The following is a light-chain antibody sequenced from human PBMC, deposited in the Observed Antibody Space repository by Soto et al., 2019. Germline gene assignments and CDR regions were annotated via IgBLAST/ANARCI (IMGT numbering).Light chain of an antibody. Sequence: DIVLTQSPDSLAVPPGERATINCESSLSVMYSNNKNYIAWFQQKPGQSPKLLIFWASMRESGVPDRFSGSGSGTNFTLTISGLQAEDVAIYYCHQYFTFPWTFGQGTKVDIK. CDR1: LSVMYSNNKNY. V-gene: IGKV4-1*01. CDR2: WAS. CDR3: HQYFTFPWT. J-gene: IGKJ1*01.